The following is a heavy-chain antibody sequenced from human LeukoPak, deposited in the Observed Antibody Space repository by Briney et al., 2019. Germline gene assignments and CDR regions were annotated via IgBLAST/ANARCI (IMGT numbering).Heavy chain of an antibody. V-gene: IGHV4-30-4*08. D-gene: IGHD6-13*01. CDR2: IYYSGST. J-gene: IGHJ4*02. Sequence: SETLSLTCTVSGGSISSGDYYWSWIRQPPGKGLEWIGYIYYSGSTYYNPSLKSRVTISVDTSKNQFSLKLSSVTAADTAVYYCARVVFRAAAGHDYWGQGTLVTVSS. CDR1: GGSISSGDYY. CDR3: ARVVFRAAAGHDY.